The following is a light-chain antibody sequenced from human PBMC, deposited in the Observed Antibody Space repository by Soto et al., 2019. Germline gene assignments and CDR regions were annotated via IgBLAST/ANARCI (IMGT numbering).Light chain of an antibody. J-gene: IGKJ1*01. V-gene: IGKV1-5*01. CDR3: QQYNSYSVT. CDR2: DAS. Sequence: DIQMTQSPSTLSAFVGDRVTITCRASQSISTWLAWYQQKPGKAPKLLIYDASSLESGVPSRFSGSGSGTEFTLTISSLQPEDFASYYCQQYNSYSVTFGQGTKVDIK. CDR1: QSISTW.